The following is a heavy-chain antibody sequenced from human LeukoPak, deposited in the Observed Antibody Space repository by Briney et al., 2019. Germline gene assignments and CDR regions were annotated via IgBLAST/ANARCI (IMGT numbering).Heavy chain of an antibody. V-gene: IGHV3-9*01. CDR1: GFTFDDYA. Sequence: PGGSLRLSCAASGFTFDDYAMHWVRQAPGKGLEWVSGISWNSGSIGYADSVKGRFTISRDNAKNSLYLQMNSLRAEDTALYYCAKDSRMGYYWGQGTLVTVSS. CDR2: ISWNSGSI. J-gene: IGHJ4*02. CDR3: AKDSRMGYY. D-gene: IGHD1-14*01.